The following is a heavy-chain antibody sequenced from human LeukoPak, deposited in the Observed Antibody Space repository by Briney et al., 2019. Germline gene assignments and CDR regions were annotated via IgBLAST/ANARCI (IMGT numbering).Heavy chain of an antibody. V-gene: IGHV1-18*01. CDR1: GYTFTSYG. Sequence: ASVKVSCKASGYTFTSYGISWVRQAPGHGLEWMGWISAYNGNTNYAQKLQGRVTMTTDTSTSTAYMELRSLRSDDTAVYYCASWIQLWLLDYWGQGTLVTVSS. J-gene: IGHJ4*02. CDR3: ASWIQLWLLDY. CDR2: ISAYNGNT. D-gene: IGHD5-18*01.